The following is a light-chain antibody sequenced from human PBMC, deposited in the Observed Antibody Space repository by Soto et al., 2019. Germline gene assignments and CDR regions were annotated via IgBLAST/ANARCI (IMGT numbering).Light chain of an antibody. CDR1: QSLSSSY. Sequence: EIVLTQSPGTLSLSPGERATLSCRASQSLSSSYVVWYQQKPGQAPRLPIYAASRRATGIPDRFSGSGSATEYTLTISRLEPEDFAVYYCQQQGTFGQGTKLEIK. V-gene: IGKV3-20*01. J-gene: IGKJ2*01. CDR2: AAS. CDR3: QQQGT.